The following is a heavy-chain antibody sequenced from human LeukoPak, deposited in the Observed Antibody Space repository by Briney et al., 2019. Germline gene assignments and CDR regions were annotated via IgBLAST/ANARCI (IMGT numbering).Heavy chain of an antibody. CDR2: INPNSGGT. D-gene: IGHD6-13*01. J-gene: IGHJ4*02. CDR3: ARHHSSWSPFDY. CDR1: GYTFTGYY. Sequence: ASVKVSCKASGYTFTGYYMHWVRQAPGQGLEWMGWINPNSGGTNYAQKFQGWVTMTRDTSISTAYLQWSSLKASDTAMYYCARHHSSWSPFDYWGQGTLVTVSS. V-gene: IGHV1-2*04.